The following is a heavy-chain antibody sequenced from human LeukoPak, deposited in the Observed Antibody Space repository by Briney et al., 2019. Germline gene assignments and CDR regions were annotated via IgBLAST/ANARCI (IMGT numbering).Heavy chain of an antibody. CDR3: AKSSYYDSSGYYREYYFDY. CDR2: ISGGGGST. CDR1: GFTFSSYA. D-gene: IGHD3-22*01. Sequence: GGSLRLSRAASGFTFSSYAMSWVRQAPGKGLEWVSAISGGGGSTHYADSVKGRFTISRDNSKNTLYLQMSSLRAGDTAVYYCAKSSYYDSSGYYREYYFDYWGQGTLVTVSS. V-gene: IGHV3-23*01. J-gene: IGHJ4*02.